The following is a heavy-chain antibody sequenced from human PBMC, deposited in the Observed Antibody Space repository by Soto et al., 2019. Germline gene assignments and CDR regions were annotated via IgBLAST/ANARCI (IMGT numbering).Heavy chain of an antibody. D-gene: IGHD3-22*01. CDR2: ISAYNGNT. CDR3: ARDLNSPFSFYRSSGYDLAY. CDR1: GYTFTSYG. V-gene: IGHV1-18*01. J-gene: IGHJ4*02. Sequence: ASVKVSCKASGYTFTSYGISWVRQAPGQGLEWMGWISAYNGNTNYAQKLQGRVTMTTDTSTSTAYMELRSLRSDDTAVYYCARDLNSPFSFYRSSGYDLAYWGQGTLVTVSS.